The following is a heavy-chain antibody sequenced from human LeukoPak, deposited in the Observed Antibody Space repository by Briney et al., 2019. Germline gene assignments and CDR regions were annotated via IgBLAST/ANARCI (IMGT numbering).Heavy chain of an antibody. D-gene: IGHD4-17*01. Sequence: GGSLRLSCAASGFTVSSNYMSWVRQAPGKGLEWVSVFYSGGSTYYADSVKGRFTISRHNSKNTLYLQMNSLRAEDTAVYYCARDSRVDYGDYYYYYGMDVWGQGTTVTVSS. J-gene: IGHJ6*02. CDR1: GFTVSSNY. CDR3: ARDSRVDYGDYYYYYGMDV. CDR2: FYSGGST. V-gene: IGHV3-53*04.